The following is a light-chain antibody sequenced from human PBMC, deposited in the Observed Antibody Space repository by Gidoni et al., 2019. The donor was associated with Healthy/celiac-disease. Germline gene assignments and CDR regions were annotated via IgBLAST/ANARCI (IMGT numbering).Light chain of an antibody. CDR3: QQRSNWPPLT. CDR2: DAS. V-gene: IGKV3-11*01. CDR1: QSVSSY. Sequence: EIVLTQSPATLSVSPGERATLSCRASQSVSSYLAWYQQKPGQAPRLLIYDASNRATGIPARFSGSGSGTDFPLTISSLEPADFAVYYCQQRSNWPPLTFXGXTKVEIK. J-gene: IGKJ4*01.